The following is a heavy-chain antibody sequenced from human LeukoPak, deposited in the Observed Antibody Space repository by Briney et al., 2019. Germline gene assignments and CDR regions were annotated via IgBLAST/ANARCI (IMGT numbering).Heavy chain of an antibody. V-gene: IGHV1-2*02. J-gene: IGHJ6*02. D-gene: IGHD5-18*01. Sequence: ASVKVSCKASGYTFTGYYMHWVRQAPGQGLEWMGWINPNSGGTSYAQKFQGRDTMTRDTSISTAYMELSRLRSDDTAVYYCARLQLWQNYYYYGMDVWGQGTTVTVSS. CDR1: GYTFTGYY. CDR2: INPNSGGT. CDR3: ARLQLWQNYYYYGMDV.